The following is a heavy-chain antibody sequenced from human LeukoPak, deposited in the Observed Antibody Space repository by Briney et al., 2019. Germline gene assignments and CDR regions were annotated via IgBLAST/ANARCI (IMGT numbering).Heavy chain of an antibody. Sequence: GGSLRLSCAASGFTFSYYGMIWVRQAPGKGLEWVSAINSSGGSTYYADSVKGRFTISRDNSKNTLYLQMNSLRTEDTAVYYCAKRRQQLVLGWFDPWGQGTLVTVSS. J-gene: IGHJ5*02. CDR1: GFTFSYYG. V-gene: IGHV3-23*01. D-gene: IGHD6-13*01. CDR3: AKRRQQLVLGWFDP. CDR2: INSSGGST.